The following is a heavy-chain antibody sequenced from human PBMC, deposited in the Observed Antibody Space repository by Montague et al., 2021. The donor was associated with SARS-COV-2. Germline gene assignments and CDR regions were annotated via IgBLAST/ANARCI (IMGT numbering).Heavy chain of an antibody. CDR2: TYYRSKWYN. V-gene: IGHV6-1*01. Sequence: CAISGDSVCSNRAAWNWIRQSPGRGLEWLGRTYYRSKWYNDYAVXLDXRITINPDTSKNQFSLQLKSVTPEDTAVYYCSRGYCGGGSCYVFDYWGQGTLVTVSS. CDR1: GDSVCSNRAA. CDR3: SRGYCGGGSCYVFDY. D-gene: IGHD2-15*01. J-gene: IGHJ4*02.